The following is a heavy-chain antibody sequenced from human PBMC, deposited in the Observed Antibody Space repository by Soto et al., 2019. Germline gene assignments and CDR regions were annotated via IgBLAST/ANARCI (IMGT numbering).Heavy chain of an antibody. CDR3: AKDIVGYSSSSDWFDP. Sequence: SLKISCAASGFTFDDYAMHWVRQAPGKGLEWVSGISWNSGSIGYADSVKGRFTISRDNAKNSLYLQMNSLRAEDTALYYCAKDIVGYSSSSDWFDPWGQGTLVTVSS. J-gene: IGHJ5*02. CDR2: ISWNSGSI. CDR1: GFTFDDYA. V-gene: IGHV3-9*01. D-gene: IGHD6-6*01.